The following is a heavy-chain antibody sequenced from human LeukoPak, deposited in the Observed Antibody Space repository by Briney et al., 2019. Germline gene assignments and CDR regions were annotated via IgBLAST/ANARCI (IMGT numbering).Heavy chain of an antibody. CDR3: ARAYYYDSSGYGFDY. CDR2: IKQDGSEK. D-gene: IGHD3-22*01. V-gene: IGHV3-7*04. CDR1: GFTFSSYW. J-gene: IGHJ4*02. Sequence: GGSLRLSCAASGFTFSSYWMSWVRQAPGKGLEWVANIKQDGSEKYYVDSVKGRFTMSRDNAKNSLYLQMNSLRAEDTAVYYCARAYYYDSSGYGFDYWGQGTLVTVSS.